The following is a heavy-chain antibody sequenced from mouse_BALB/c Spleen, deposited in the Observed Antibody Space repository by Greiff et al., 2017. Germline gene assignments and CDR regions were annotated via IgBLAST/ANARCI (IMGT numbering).Heavy chain of an antibody. V-gene: IGHV3-2*02. CDR1: GYSITSDYA. J-gene: IGHJ2*01. D-gene: IGHD2-10*02. Sequence: EVKLVESGPGLVKPSQSLSLTCTVTGYSITSDYAWNWIRQFPGNKLEWMGYISYSGSTSYNPSLKSRISITRDTSKNQFFLQLNSVTTEDTATYYCARNMYGNYLDYWGQGTTLTVSS. CDR3: ARNMYGNYLDY. CDR2: ISYSGST.